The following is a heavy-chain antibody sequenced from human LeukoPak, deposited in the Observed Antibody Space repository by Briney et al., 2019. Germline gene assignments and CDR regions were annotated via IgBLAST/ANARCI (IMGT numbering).Heavy chain of an antibody. J-gene: IGHJ4*02. Sequence: SVKVSCKASGGSFSNYALNWVRQAPGQGLEWMGRIIPILGIAHYAQKFQGRVTITADKSTRTAYMERSSLRSEDTAVYYCATGEVATPFDYWGQGTLVTVSS. CDR3: ATGEVATPFDY. V-gene: IGHV1-69*04. D-gene: IGHD5-12*01. CDR2: IIPILGIA. CDR1: GGSFSNYA.